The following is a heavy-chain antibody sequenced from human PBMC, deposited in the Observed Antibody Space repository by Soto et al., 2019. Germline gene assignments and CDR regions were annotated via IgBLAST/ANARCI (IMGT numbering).Heavy chain of an antibody. Sequence: EXLKISCKCYGFXFTTYLVVWVRQMPGKGLEWIAMMYPGDSDIRNSPSFQGQVSISSERSISTAYLQGTSLKASETALYYCVRALNNVDWYPEAFDLWGQGTMGTVSS. CDR2: MYPGDSDI. CDR3: VRALNNVDWYPEAFDL. V-gene: IGHV5-51*01. J-gene: IGHJ3*01. CDR1: GFXFTTYL. D-gene: IGHD3-9*01.